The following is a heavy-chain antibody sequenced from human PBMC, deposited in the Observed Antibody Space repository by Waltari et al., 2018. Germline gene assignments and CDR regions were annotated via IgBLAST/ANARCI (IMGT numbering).Heavy chain of an antibody. CDR3: AKDAVNVVVVAASSGLDY. CDR1: GFTFSSYA. D-gene: IGHD2-15*01. J-gene: IGHJ4*02. Sequence: EVQLLESGGGLVQPGGSLRLSCAASGFTFSSYAMSWVRQAPGTGLEWVSAISGSGGSTYYADSVKGRFTISRDNSKNTLYLQMNSLRAEDTAVYYCAKDAVNVVVVAASSGLDYWGQGTLVTVSS. CDR2: ISGSGGST. V-gene: IGHV3-23*01.